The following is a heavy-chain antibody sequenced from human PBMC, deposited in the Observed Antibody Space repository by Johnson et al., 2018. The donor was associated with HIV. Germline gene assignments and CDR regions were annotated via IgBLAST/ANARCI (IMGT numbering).Heavy chain of an antibody. D-gene: IGHD4-23*01. CDR1: GFPFSSYA. J-gene: IGHJ3*02. V-gene: IGHV3-30*04. Sequence: QVQLVESGGGVVQPGRSLRLSCAASGFPFSSYAMHWVRQAPGKGLEWVAVISYDGSNKYYADSVKGRFTIPRDNAKNSLYLQMNSLRADDTAVYYCAKESETYGGNIGFQHAFDIWGQGTMVTVSS. CDR3: AKESETYGGNIGFQHAFDI. CDR2: ISYDGSNK.